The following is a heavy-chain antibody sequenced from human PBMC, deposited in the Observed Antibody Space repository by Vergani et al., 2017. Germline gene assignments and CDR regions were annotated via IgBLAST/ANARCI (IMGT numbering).Heavy chain of an antibody. V-gene: IGHV3-30-3*01. CDR2: ISYDGSNK. CDR1: GFTFSSYA. D-gene: IGHD5-18*01. J-gene: IGHJ4*02. Sequence: QVQLVESGGGVVQPGRSLRLSCAASGFTFSSYAMHWVRQAPGKGLEWVAVISYDGSNKYYADSVKGRFTISRDNSKNTLYLQMNSLRAEDTDVYYCAREGEGLQLWGYYFDYWGQGTLVTVSS. CDR3: AREGEGLQLWGYYFDY.